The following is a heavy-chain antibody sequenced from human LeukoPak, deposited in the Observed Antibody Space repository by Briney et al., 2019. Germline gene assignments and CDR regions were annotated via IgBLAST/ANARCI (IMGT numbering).Heavy chain of an antibody. V-gene: IGHV3-74*01. CDR3: ARNYDFWSGYQIYYYYYYGMDV. CDR1: GFTFSSYW. J-gene: IGHJ6*02. Sequence: GGSLRLSCAASGFTFSSYWMHWVRQAPGKGLVWVSRINSDGSSTSYADSVKGRFTISRDNAKNTLYLQMNSLRAEDTAVYYCARNYDFWSGYQIYYYYYYGMDVWGQGTTVTVSS. D-gene: IGHD3-3*01. CDR2: INSDGSST.